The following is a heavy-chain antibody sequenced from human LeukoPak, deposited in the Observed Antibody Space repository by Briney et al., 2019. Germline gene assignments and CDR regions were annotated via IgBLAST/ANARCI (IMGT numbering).Heavy chain of an antibody. J-gene: IGHJ4*02. CDR3: ARDVRPVAAAIFDY. CDR1: GFTFSSYG. CDR2: IWYDGSKK. V-gene: IGHV3-33*01. Sequence: GGSLRLSCEASGFTFSSYGMHWVRQAPGKGLEWVAVIWYDGSKKYYADSVKGRFTISRDNPNNTLYLQMNSLRAEDTAVYFCARDVRPVAAAIFDYWGQGTLVTVSS. D-gene: IGHD2-2*01.